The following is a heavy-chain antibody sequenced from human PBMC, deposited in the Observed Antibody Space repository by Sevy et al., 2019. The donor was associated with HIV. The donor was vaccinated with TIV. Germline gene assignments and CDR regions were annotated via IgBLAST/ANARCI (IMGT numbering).Heavy chain of an antibody. Sequence: GGSLRLSCTASGFTFSSFGIHWVRQAPGKGLKWVALMWYDGNNKYYADSVKGRFTISRDSSKNTLYLQMNNLRAEDTAVYYCARGPSLIVAGAAGYLDYWGQGTLVTVSS. J-gene: IGHJ4*02. CDR3: ARGPSLIVAGAAGYLDY. CDR1: GFTFSSFG. CDR2: MWYDGNNK. V-gene: IGHV3-33*01. D-gene: IGHD2-21*01.